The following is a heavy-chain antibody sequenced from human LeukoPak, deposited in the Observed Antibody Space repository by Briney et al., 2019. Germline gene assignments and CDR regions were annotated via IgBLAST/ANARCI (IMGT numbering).Heavy chain of an antibody. V-gene: IGHV4-31*03. J-gene: IGHJ5*02. CDR2: IYYSGST. Sequence: PSQTLSLTCTVSGGSISSGGYYWSWIRQRPGKGLEWIGYIYYSGSTYYNPSLKSRVTISVDTSKNQFSLKLSSVTAADTAVYYCARRNGGYDFWSGDNWFDPWGQGTLVTVSS. CDR3: ARRNGGYDFWSGDNWFDP. D-gene: IGHD3-3*01. CDR1: GGSISSGGYY.